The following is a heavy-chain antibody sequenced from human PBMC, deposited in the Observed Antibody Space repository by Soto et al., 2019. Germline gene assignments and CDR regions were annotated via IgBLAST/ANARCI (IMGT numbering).Heavy chain of an antibody. D-gene: IGHD3-10*01. V-gene: IGHV4-31*03. CDR1: GGSISSGGYY. J-gene: IGHJ4*02. CDR2: IYYSGST. CDR3: ARAGYYSPSFDY. Sequence: PSETLSLTCTVSGGSISSGGYYWSWIRQHPGKGLEWIGYIYYSGSTYYNPSLKSRVTISVDTSKNQFSLKLSSVTAADTAVYYCARAGYYSPSFDYWGQGTLVTVSS.